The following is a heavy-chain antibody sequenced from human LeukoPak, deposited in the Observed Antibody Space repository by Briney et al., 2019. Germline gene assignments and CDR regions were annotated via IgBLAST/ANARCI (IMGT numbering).Heavy chain of an antibody. V-gene: IGHV3-30*16. D-gene: IGHD6-13*01. CDR1: GFTFSSYA. CDR2: ISYDGSNK. Sequence: GGSLRLSCAASGFTFSSYAMHWVRQAPGKGLEWVAVISYDGSNKYYADSVKGRFTISRDNSKNTLYLQMNSLRAEDTAVYYLGGPGFWGRNSSSWGGFDYWGQGTLVTVSS. J-gene: IGHJ4*02. CDR3: GGPGFWGRNSSSWGGFDY.